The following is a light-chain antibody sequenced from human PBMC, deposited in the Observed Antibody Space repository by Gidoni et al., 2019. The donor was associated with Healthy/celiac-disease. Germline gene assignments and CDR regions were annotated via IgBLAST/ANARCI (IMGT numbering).Light chain of an antibody. CDR2: AAS. CDR1: QSISSY. V-gene: IGKV1-39*01. Sequence: DIQLSQHPSSLSASVGDRVTITCRASQSISSYLNWYQQKPGKAPKRLIYAASSLQSGVPSRFSGSGSGTDFTLTISSLQPEDFATYYCQQSYSTPSTVGGGTKVEIK. CDR3: QQSYSTPST. J-gene: IGKJ4*02.